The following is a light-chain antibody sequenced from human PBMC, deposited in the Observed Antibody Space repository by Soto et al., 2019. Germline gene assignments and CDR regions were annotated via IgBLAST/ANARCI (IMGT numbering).Light chain of an antibody. J-gene: IGKJ1*01. CDR2: DTS. Sequence: EIVMTQSPATLSVSPGERATLSCRASQSISTHLAWYQQKPGQAPRLLIYDTSTRAAGFPARFSGSGSGTEFTLTISSLQSEDCAVYYCQQYSSWPRTFGQGTKVEIK. CDR3: QQYSSWPRT. V-gene: IGKV3-15*01. CDR1: QSISTH.